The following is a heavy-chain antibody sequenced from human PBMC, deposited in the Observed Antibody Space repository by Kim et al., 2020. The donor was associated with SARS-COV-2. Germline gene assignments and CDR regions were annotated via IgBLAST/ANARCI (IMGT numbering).Heavy chain of an antibody. Sequence: GGSLRLSCAASGFTFSSYAMHWVRQAPGKGLEWVAVISYDGSNKYYADSVKGRFTISRDNSKNTLYLQMNSLRAEDTAVYYCARDPDSSGWLGTFDYWG. CDR3: ARDPDSSGWLGTFDY. CDR1: GFTFSSYA. J-gene: IGHJ4*01. D-gene: IGHD6-19*01. V-gene: IGHV3-30*04. CDR2: ISYDGSNK.